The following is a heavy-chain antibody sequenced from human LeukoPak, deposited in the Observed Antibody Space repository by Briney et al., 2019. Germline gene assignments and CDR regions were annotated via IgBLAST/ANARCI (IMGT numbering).Heavy chain of an antibody. V-gene: IGHV3-48*01. CDR1: GFTFSSYE. J-gene: IGHJ3*01. Sequence: GGSLRLSCAASGFTFSSYEMNWVRQAPGKGLEWVSYISSSSSTIYYADSVKGRFTISRDNAKNSLYLQMNSLRAEDTAVYYCARYLLFSQWGQGTMVTVSS. D-gene: IGHD3-10*01. CDR3: ARYLLFSQ. CDR2: ISSSSSTI.